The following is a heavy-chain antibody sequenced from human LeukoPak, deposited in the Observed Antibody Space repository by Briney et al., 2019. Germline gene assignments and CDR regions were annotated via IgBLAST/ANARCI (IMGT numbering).Heavy chain of an antibody. V-gene: IGHV4-39*07. CDR2: IYYSGST. CDR3: ARYPKSSYYYYGMDV. J-gene: IGHJ6*02. Sequence: PSETLSLTCTVSGGSISSSSYYWGWIRQPPGKRLEWIGSIYYSGSTYYNPSLKSRVTISVDTSKNQFSLKLSSVTAADTAVYYCARYPKSSYYYYGMDVWGQGTTVTVSS. CDR1: GGSISSSSYY.